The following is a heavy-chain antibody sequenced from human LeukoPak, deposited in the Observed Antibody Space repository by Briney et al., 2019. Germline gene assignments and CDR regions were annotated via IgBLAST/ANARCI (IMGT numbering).Heavy chain of an antibody. V-gene: IGHV1-18*01. CDR1: GYTFTSYG. CDR2: ISAYNGNT. Sequence: ASVKVSCKASGYTFTSYGISWVRQAPGQGLEWMGWISAYNGNTNYAQKLLGRVTMTTDTSTSTAYMELRSLRSDDTAVYYCARAHYYGSGGYLTYDAFDIWGQGTMVTVSS. D-gene: IGHD3-10*01. J-gene: IGHJ3*02. CDR3: ARAHYYGSGGYLTYDAFDI.